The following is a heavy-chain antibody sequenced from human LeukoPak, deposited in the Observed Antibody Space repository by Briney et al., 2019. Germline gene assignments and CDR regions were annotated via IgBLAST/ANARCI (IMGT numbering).Heavy chain of an antibody. Sequence: GGSLRLSCAASGFTFSSYSMNWVRQAPGKGLEWVSSISSSSSYIYYADSVKGRFTISRDNAKNSLYLQMNSLRAEDTAVYYCARSYDSSGYYPGNFDYWGQGTLVTVSS. CDR2: ISSSSSYI. CDR3: ARSYDSSGYYPGNFDY. CDR1: GFTFSSYS. V-gene: IGHV3-21*01. D-gene: IGHD3-22*01. J-gene: IGHJ4*02.